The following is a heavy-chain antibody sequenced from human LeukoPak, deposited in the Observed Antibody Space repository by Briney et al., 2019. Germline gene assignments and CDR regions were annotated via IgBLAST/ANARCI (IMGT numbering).Heavy chain of an antibody. V-gene: IGHV1-2*04. D-gene: IGHD3-10*01. CDR3: ARDTGGLLWFGELDENWFDP. CDR2: INPNSGGT. J-gene: IGHJ5*02. CDR1: GYTFTGYY. Sequence: ASVKVSCKASGYTFTGYYMHWVRQAPGQGREWMGWINPNSGGTNYAQKFQGWVTMTRDTSISTAYMELSRLRSDDTAVYYCARDTGGLLWFGELDENWFDPWGQGTLVTVSS.